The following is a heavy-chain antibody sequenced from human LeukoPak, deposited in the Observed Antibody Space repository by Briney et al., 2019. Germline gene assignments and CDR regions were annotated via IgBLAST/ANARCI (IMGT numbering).Heavy chain of an antibody. CDR1: GFTFSDYY. Sequence: GGSLRLSCAASGFTFSDYYMTGIRQAPGKGVEWVSYISGVASEIYYGDSVKGRFTISRDNAKNSVYLQMNSLRAEDTAVYYCARGGDLGRDVWGKGTAVSVSS. D-gene: IGHD3-10*01. CDR3: ARGGDLGRDV. V-gene: IGHV3-11*01. J-gene: IGHJ6*04. CDR2: ISGVASEI.